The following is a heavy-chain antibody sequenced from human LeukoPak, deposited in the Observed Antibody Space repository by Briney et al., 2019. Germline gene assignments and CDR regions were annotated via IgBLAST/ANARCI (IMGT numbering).Heavy chain of an antibody. Sequence: SETLSLTCTVSGGRINNHYWSWIRQPPGKGLDYIGYIYYTGSTNYNPSLKSRVTISLDTSKNQFSLKLSSVTAADTAVYYCARGRYSGYYFSWGQGTLVTVSS. CDR1: GGRINNHY. J-gene: IGHJ4*02. CDR2: IYYTGST. CDR3: ARGRYSGYYFS. D-gene: IGHD5-12*01. V-gene: IGHV4-59*11.